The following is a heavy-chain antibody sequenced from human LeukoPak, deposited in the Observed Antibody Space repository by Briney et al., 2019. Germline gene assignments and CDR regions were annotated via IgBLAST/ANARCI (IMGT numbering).Heavy chain of an antibody. D-gene: IGHD1-26*01. J-gene: IGHJ4*02. CDR1: GFTFNNYW. CDR3: AKASIAGAIGVLDY. Sequence: PGGSLRLSCAAFGFTFNNYWMSWVRQAPGKGLEWVANINQDGSGKHYVDSVRGRFTISRDNAKNSLYLRMNSLRAEDTAVYFCAKASIAGAIGVLDYWGQGTLVTVSS. CDR2: INQDGSGK. V-gene: IGHV3-7*01.